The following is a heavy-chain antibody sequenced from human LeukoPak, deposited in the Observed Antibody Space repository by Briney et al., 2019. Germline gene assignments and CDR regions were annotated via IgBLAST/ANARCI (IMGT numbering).Heavy chain of an antibody. CDR1: GGSISSGSYY. V-gene: IGHV4-61*02. CDR3: AREADSSGYDDAFDI. CDR2: IYTSGST. D-gene: IGHD3-22*01. Sequence: SETLSLTCTVSGGSISSGSYYWSWIRQPAGKGLEWIGRIYTSGSTNYNPSLKSRVTISVDTSKNQFSLKLSSVTAADTAVYYGAREADSSGYDDAFDIWGQGTMVTVSS. J-gene: IGHJ3*02.